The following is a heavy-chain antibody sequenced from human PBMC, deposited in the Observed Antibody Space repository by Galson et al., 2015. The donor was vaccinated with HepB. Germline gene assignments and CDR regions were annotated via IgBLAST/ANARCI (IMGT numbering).Heavy chain of an antibody. J-gene: IGHJ5*02. CDR3: ATGGGGSYYESQSWVDP. V-gene: IGHV1-24*01. CDR2: FDPEDGET. D-gene: IGHD1-26*01. Sequence: SVKVSCKVSGYTLTELSMHWVRQAPGKGLEWMGGFDPEDGETIYAQKFQGRVTMTEDTSTDTAYMELSSLRSEDTAVYYCATGGGGSYYESQSWVDPWGQGTLVTVSS. CDR1: GYTLTELS.